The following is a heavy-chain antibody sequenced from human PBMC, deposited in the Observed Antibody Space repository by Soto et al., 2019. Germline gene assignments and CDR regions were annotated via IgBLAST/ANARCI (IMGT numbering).Heavy chain of an antibody. Sequence: PGESLKISCAASGFTFRDYSLNWVRQAPGKGLEWVSSITSKSTYIYYADSVKGRFTISRDNAKSSLYLQMDSLRADDTAVYFCARSGVAALDSWGQGTLVTVSS. CDR2: ITSKSTYI. CDR3: ARSGVAALDS. CDR1: GFTFRDYS. V-gene: IGHV3-21*06. J-gene: IGHJ5*01. D-gene: IGHD2-8*01.